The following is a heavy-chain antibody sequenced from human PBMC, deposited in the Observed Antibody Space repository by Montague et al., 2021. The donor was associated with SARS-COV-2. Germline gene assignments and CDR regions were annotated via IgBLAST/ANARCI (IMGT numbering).Heavy chain of an antibody. J-gene: IGHJ5*02. V-gene: IGHV4-39*07. CDR3: ASDPRKGVTAILYNWFDP. Sequence: IYYSGSTYYNPSLRSRVTISVDTSKNQFSLKLRSVTAADTAVYYCASDPRKGVTAILYNWFDPGGHGTRVTVSS. CDR2: IYYSGST. D-gene: IGHD2-21*02.